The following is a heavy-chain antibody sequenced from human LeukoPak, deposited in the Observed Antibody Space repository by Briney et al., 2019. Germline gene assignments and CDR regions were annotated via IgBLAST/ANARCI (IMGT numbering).Heavy chain of an antibody. D-gene: IGHD3-3*01. CDR3: ARDLKGRYDFWSGYPDY. CDR1: GYTFTSYY. CDR2: INPSGGST. Sequence: ASVKVSCKASGYTFTSYYMHWVRQAPGQGLEWMGIINPSGGSTSYAQKFQGRVTMTRDTSTSTVYMELSSLRSEDTAVHYCARDLKGRYDFWSGYPDYWGQGTLVTVSS. J-gene: IGHJ4*02. V-gene: IGHV1-46*01.